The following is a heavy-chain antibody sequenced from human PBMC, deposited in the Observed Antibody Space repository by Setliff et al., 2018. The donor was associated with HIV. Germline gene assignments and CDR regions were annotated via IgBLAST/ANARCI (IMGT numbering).Heavy chain of an antibody. Sequence: SLTCTVSGGSTINSYWSWIRQSPGKGLEWIGYVYYSGDTNYNPSLQSRVTISVDASRNQFYLRLSSVTAADTAVYYCARESASTIFGVVIPSWFDPWGQGILVTVSS. CDR2: VYYSGDT. J-gene: IGHJ5*02. V-gene: IGHV4-59*12. D-gene: IGHD3-3*01. CDR3: ARESASTIFGVVIPSWFDP. CDR1: GGSTINSY.